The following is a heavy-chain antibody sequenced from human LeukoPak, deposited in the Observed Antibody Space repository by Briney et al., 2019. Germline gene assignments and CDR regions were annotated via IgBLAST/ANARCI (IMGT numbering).Heavy chain of an antibody. CDR1: GFTFSSYA. D-gene: IGHD3-22*01. J-gene: IGHJ4*02. Sequence: GGSLRLSCAASGFTFSSYAMSWVRQAPGKGLEWVSAISGSGGSTYYADSVKGRFTISRDNSKNTLYLQMNSLRAEDTAVYYCAKVDDSSGYYPYFDYWGQGTLVTVSS. CDR3: AKVDDSSGYYPYFDY. V-gene: IGHV3-23*01. CDR2: ISGSGGST.